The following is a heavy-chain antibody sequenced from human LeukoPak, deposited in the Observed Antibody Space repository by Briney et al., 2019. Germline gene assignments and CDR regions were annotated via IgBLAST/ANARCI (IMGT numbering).Heavy chain of an antibody. D-gene: IGHD4-17*01. CDR2: IYTSGST. Sequence: PSQTLSLTCTVSGGSISSGSYYWNWIRQPAGKGLQWIGRIYTSGSTNYNPSLNSRITISVDTSKIQFSLRLSSVTAADTAVYYCARDRIDYGALLPLQRPTTYYYMDVWGKGTTVTISS. CDR3: ARDRIDYGALLPLQRPTTYYYMDV. J-gene: IGHJ6*03. V-gene: IGHV4-61*02. CDR1: GGSISSGSYY.